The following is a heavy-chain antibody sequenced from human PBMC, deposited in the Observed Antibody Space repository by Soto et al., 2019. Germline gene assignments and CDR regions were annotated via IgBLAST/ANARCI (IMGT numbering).Heavy chain of an antibody. D-gene: IGHD1-1*01. V-gene: IGHV4-34*02. Sequence: QVQLQQWGAGLLKPAETLSLTCAVYGGSFRDYYWNWIRQPPGKGLEWIGEVNYLGNTNYSPSLLGRVTISIDTSKNQLFLELTSVSAADTAVYYWARSRNMDVWGQGTTVIVSS. J-gene: IGHJ6*02. CDR1: GGSFRDYY. CDR2: VNYLGNT. CDR3: ARSRNMDV.